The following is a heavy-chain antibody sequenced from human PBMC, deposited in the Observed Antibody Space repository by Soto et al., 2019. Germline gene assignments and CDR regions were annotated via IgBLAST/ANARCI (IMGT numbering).Heavy chain of an antibody. CDR2: TIPIFGTA. V-gene: IGHV1-69*13. CDR3: ASWLKEAGIGGNYYSAMDV. CDR1: GGTFTNYA. J-gene: IGHJ6*02. Sequence: VQLVQSGAEVKKPGSSVKVSCKASGGTFTNYAFSWVRQAPGQGLEWLGGTIPIFGTADYAHKFQGRLTITAAESTSTAHMKLSSLRSDYTAVYYCASWLKEAGIGGNYYSAMDVWGQATTVTVSS. D-gene: IGHD1-1*01.